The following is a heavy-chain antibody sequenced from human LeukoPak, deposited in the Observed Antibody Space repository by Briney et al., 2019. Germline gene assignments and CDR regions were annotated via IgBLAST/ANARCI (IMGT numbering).Heavy chain of an antibody. Sequence: SETLSLTCTVSGYSISSGYYWGWIRQPPGKGLEWIGSIYHSGSTYYNPSLKSRVTISVDTSKNQFSLKLNSVTAADTAVYYCARAYGDPLDAFDIWGQGTMVTVSS. J-gene: IGHJ3*02. D-gene: IGHD4-17*01. CDR2: IYHSGST. CDR1: GYSISSGYY. CDR3: ARAYGDPLDAFDI. V-gene: IGHV4-38-2*02.